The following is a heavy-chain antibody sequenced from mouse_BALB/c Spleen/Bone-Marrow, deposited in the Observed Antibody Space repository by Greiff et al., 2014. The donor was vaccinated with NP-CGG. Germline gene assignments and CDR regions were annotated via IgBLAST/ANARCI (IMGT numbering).Heavy chain of an antibody. V-gene: IGHV14-3*02. Sequence: VQLQQPGAELVKPGASVKLSCTAPGFSIKDTYMHWVKQRPEQGLEWIGRIDPANGNTKYDPKFQGKATITADTSSNTAYLQLSSLTSEDTAVYYCATLTTVVDAMDYWGQGTSVTVSS. CDR2: IDPANGNT. CDR3: ATLTTVVDAMDY. D-gene: IGHD1-1*01. CDR1: GFSIKDTY. J-gene: IGHJ4*01.